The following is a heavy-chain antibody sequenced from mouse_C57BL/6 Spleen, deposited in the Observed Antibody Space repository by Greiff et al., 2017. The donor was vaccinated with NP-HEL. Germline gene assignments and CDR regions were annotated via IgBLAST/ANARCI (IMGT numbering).Heavy chain of an antibody. D-gene: IGHD1-1*01. J-gene: IGHJ2*01. V-gene: IGHV1-72*01. CDR1: GYTFTSYW. Sequence: QVHVKQPGAELVKPGASVKLSCKASGYTFTSYWMHWVKQRPGRGLEWIGRIDPNSGGTKYNEKFKSKATLTVDKPSSTAYMQLSSLTSEDSAVYYCARSITTVPYFDYWGQGTTLTVSS. CDR3: ARSITTVPYFDY. CDR2: IDPNSGGT.